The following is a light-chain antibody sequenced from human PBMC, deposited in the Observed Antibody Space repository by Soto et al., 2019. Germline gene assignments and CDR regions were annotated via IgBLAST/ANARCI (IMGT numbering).Light chain of an antibody. CDR3: QQANTFPRT. V-gene: IGKV1-12*01. CDR1: QVISGR. Sequence: DIQMTQSPSSVSASVGDRVTLSCRASQVISGRLAWYQQKPGKAPRFLIYDASILQSGVPPRFSGRGSGTDFTLTISSLQPEDFATYYCQQANTFPRTFGPGTKVEIK. CDR2: DAS. J-gene: IGKJ1*01.